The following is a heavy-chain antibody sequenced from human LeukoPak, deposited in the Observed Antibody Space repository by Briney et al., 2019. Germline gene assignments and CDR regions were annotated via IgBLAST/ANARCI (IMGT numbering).Heavy chain of an antibody. CDR1: GFTFSDYY. V-gene: IGHV3-11*06. CDR3: ASGPAMAGY. J-gene: IGHJ4*02. Sequence: GGSLRLSCAASGFTFSDYYMSWIRQAPGKGLEWVSYISSSSSYTNYADSVKGRFSISRDNAKNSLYLQMNSLRAEDTAVYYCASGPAMAGYWGQGTLVTVSS. CDR2: ISSSSSYT. D-gene: IGHD5-18*01.